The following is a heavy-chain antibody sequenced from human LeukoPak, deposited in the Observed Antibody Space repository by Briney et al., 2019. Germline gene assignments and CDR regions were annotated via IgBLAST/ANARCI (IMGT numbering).Heavy chain of an antibody. CDR3: ARDGGLHTNFDY. V-gene: IGHV3-7*01. Sequence: PGGSLRLSCAASGFSFRNYWMGWVRQAPGKGLEWVANTKPDGSAEYYADSVRGRFSTSRDNANNLLCLQMNSLRAEDTAVYYCARDGGLHTNFDYWGQGTLVTVSS. CDR2: TKPDGSAE. J-gene: IGHJ4*02. CDR1: GFSFRNYW. D-gene: IGHD2-15*01.